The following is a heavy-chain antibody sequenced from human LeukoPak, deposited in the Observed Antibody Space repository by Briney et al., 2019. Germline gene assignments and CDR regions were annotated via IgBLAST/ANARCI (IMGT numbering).Heavy chain of an antibody. CDR2: ISSGASTI. D-gene: IGHD1-26*01. V-gene: IGHV3-11*01. J-gene: IGHJ4*02. CDR1: EFTFSDYY. CDR3: AREIRGYSYFDY. Sequence: GGSLRLSCAASEFTFSDYYMSWIRQAPGKGLEWVSYISSGASTIYYADSVKGRFTISRDNAKNSLYLQMNSLRAEDTAVYYCAREIRGYSYFDYWGQGTLVTVSS.